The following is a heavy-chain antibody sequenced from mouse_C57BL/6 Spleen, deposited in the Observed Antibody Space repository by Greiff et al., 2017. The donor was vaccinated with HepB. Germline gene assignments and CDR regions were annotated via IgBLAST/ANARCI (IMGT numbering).Heavy chain of an antibody. D-gene: IGHD4-1*01. CDR1: GYTFTSYW. V-gene: IGHV1-59*01. CDR2: IDPSDSYT. J-gene: IGHJ1*03. CDR3: ARGGTGTWYFDV. Sequence: QVQLKQPGAELVRPGTSVKLSCKASGYTFTSYWMHWVKQRPGQGLEWIGVIDPSDSYTNYNQKFKGKATLTVDTSSSTAYMQLSSLTSEDSAVYYCARGGTGTWYFDVWGTGTTVTVSS.